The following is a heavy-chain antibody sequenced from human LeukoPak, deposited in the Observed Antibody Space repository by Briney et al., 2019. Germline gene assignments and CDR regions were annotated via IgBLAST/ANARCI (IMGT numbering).Heavy chain of an antibody. CDR3: ARSGYFPDWYFDL. J-gene: IGHJ2*01. Sequence: SETLSLTCTVSGGSISSYYWSWIRQPPGKGLEWIGYIYYSGSTNYNPSLKSRVTISVDTSKNQSSLKLSSVTAADTAVYYCARSGYFPDWYFDLWGRGTLVTVSS. CDR2: IYYSGST. CDR1: GGSISSYY. D-gene: IGHD3-22*01. V-gene: IGHV4-59*08.